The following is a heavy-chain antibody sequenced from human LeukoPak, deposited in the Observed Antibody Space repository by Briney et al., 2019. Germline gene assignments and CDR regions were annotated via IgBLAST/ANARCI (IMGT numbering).Heavy chain of an antibody. V-gene: IGHV4-4*02. CDR3: ARKDSNYGGFDY. Sequence: SETLSLTCAVSGGSISSNNWWSWVRQPPGKGLEWIGEIYHSGSTTYNPSLKSRVTISVDKSKNQFSLELSSVAAADTAVYFCARKDSNYGGFDYWGQGTLVTVS. D-gene: IGHD4-11*01. CDR2: IYHSGST. J-gene: IGHJ4*02. CDR1: GGSISSNNW.